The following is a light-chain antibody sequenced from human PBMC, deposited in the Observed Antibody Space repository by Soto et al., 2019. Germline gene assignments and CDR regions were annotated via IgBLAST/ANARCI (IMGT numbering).Light chain of an antibody. CDR3: QQRSNWPPIT. J-gene: IGKJ5*01. Sequence: EIVFTLSPGTLSLSPGARATLSCRARQSVDSSNRAWYQQKPGQAPRLLIYGASTRAAGIPARFSGSGSGTDFTLTISSLEPEDFAVYYCQQRSNWPPITFGQGTRLEIK. CDR2: GAS. V-gene: IGKV3-11*01. CDR1: QSVDSSN.